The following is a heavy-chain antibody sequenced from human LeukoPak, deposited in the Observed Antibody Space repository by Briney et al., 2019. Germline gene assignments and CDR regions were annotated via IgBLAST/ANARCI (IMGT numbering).Heavy chain of an antibody. V-gene: IGHV1-18*01. CDR3: AREYYGSGSPGAMGMDV. J-gene: IGHJ6*03. Sequence: ASVKVSCKASGYTFTSYGISWVRQAPGQGLEWMGWISAYNGNTNYAQKVQGRVTMTTDTSTSTAYMELRSLRSDDTAVYYCAREYYGSGSPGAMGMDVWGKGTTVTVSS. CDR2: ISAYNGNT. D-gene: IGHD3-10*01. CDR1: GYTFTSYG.